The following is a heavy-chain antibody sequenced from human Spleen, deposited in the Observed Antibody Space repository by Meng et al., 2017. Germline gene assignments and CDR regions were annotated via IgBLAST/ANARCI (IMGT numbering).Heavy chain of an antibody. CDR2: ISSSSSYI. J-gene: IGHJ4*02. Sequence: VESVGTLVKPGDSLMLSCATSVFTFINYSINWGRQAPGNGLDWFSSISSSSSYIYYADSVKGRFTISRDNAKNSLYLQMNSLRAEDTAVYYCARVYGDCPQDWGQGTLVTVSS. V-gene: IGHV3-21*01. D-gene: IGHD4-17*01. CDR1: VFTFINYS. CDR3: ARVYGDCPQD.